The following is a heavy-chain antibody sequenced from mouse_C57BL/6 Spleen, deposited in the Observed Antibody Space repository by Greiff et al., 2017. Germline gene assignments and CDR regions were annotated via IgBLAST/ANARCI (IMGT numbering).Heavy chain of an antibody. CDR1: GFTFSSYT. CDR2: ISGGGGNT. Sequence: EVMLVESGGGLVKPGGSLKLSCAASGFTFSSYTMSWVRQTPEKRLEWVATISGGGGNTYYPDSVKGRFTISRDNAKNTLYLQMSSLRSEDTALYYCARHPNWFYFDYWGQGTTLTVSS. V-gene: IGHV5-9*01. CDR3: ARHPNWFYFDY. J-gene: IGHJ2*01. D-gene: IGHD4-1*01.